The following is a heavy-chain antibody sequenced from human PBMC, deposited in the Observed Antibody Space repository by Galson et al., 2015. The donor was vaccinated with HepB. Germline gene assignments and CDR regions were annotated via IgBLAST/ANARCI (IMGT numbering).Heavy chain of an antibody. D-gene: IGHD3-3*01. Sequence: SVKVSCKASGYTFTDYVVNWVRQAPGQGLEWMGWMNTNTGKPTYAPGFAGRFVFSLDTSVNTAYLQISSLETADTAVYYCARSPLRFLDWLPYYDFYYMDGVGEGTTVTGSS. CDR1: GYTFTDYV. J-gene: IGHJ6*03. CDR3: ARSPLRFLDWLPYYDFYYMDG. CDR2: MNTNTGKP. V-gene: IGHV7-4-1*02.